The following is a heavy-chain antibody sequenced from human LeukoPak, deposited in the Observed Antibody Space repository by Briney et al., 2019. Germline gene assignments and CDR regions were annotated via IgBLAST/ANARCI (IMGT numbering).Heavy chain of an antibody. CDR2: IYSGGST. CDR3: ARGYYGSGSHNWFDP. CDR1: GFTVSSNY. J-gene: IGHJ5*02. V-gene: IGHV3-66*01. Sequence: GGSLRLSCAASGFTVSSNYMSWVRQAPGKGLEWVSVIYSGGSTYYADSVKGRFTISRDNSKNTLYLQMNSLRAEDTAVYYCARGYYGSGSHNWFDPWGQGTLVTVSS. D-gene: IGHD3-10*01.